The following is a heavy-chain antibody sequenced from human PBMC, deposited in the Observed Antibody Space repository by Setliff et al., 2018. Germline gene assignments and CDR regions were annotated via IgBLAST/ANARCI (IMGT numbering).Heavy chain of an antibody. D-gene: IGHD2-21*01. CDR2: IKSKTDGGTA. J-gene: IGHJ6*02. V-gene: IGHV3-15*01. Sequence: GSLRLSCVGSGFIFTNAWMTWVRQAPGKGLEWVGHIKSKTDGGTADYGASVKGRFTISRDNSKNILSLQMNSLRGEDTAVYYCAKDFLEVVIALHGMDVWGQGTTVTVSS. CDR1: GFIFTNAW. CDR3: AKDFLEVVIALHGMDV.